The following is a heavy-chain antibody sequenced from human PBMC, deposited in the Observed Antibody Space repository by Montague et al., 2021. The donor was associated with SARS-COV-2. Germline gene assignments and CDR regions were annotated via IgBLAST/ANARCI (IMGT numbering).Heavy chain of an antibody. CDR2: IYYSGST. CDR3: ARTTWLRGYFDL. CDR1: GGSIRSSSYY. D-gene: IGHD5-12*01. V-gene: IGHV4-39*07. J-gene: IGHJ2*01. Sequence: SETLSLTCTVSGGSIRSSSYYWGWLRQPPGKGLKCIGSIYYSGSTYYNPSLKSRVTISVDTSKNHFSLKLSSVTAADTAVYYCARTTWLRGYFDLWGRGTLVTVSS.